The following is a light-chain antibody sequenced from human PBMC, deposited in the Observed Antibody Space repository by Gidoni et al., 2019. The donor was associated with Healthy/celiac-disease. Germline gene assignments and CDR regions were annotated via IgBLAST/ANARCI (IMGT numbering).Light chain of an antibody. Sequence: DIVMTQSPDSLAVSLGERATINCKSSQSVLYSSNNKNYLAWYQQKPGQPPKLLIYWASTRESGVPDRFSGSGSGTDFTLTISSLQAEDVAVYYCQQYYNTFLTFXGXTKVEIK. CDR1: QSVLYSSNNKNY. CDR3: QQYYNTFLT. CDR2: WAS. V-gene: IGKV4-1*01. J-gene: IGKJ4*01.